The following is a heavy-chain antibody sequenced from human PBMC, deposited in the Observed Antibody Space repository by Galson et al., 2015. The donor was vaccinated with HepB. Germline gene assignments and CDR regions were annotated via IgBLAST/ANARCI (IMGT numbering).Heavy chain of an antibody. J-gene: IGHJ4*02. V-gene: IGHV3-30*14. D-gene: IGHD5-12*01. CDR3: VRSLVATIKGGY. Sequence: SLRLSCAASGFTFSSYAMHWVRQAPGKGLEWVAVISYDGSNKYYADSVKGRFTISRDNSKNTLYLQMSSLRAEDTAVYYCVRSLVATIKGGYWGQGTLVTVSS. CDR2: ISYDGSNK. CDR1: GFTFSSYA.